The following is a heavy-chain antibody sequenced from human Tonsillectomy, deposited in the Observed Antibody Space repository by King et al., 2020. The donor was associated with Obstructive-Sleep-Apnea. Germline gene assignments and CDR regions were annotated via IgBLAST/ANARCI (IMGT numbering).Heavy chain of an antibody. Sequence: QLQESGPGLVKASETLSLTCTVSGFSISSGYYWGWLRQAPGKGLESIAIMKYSGNTFYNPSLKSRVTISMDTSYDQFFLKLNSVTAADTAVYYCVRVRANHDFDFWGQGTMVSVSS. D-gene: IGHD1-14*01. CDR3: VRVRANHDFDF. J-gene: IGHJ3*01. CDR2: MKYSGNT. V-gene: IGHV4-38-2*02. CDR1: GFSISSGYY.